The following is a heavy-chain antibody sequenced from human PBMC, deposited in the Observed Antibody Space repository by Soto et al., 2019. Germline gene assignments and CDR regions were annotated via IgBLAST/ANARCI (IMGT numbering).Heavy chain of an antibody. CDR2: ISAYNGNT. CDR3: ASSSYYDFWSGYYPQRGYYYYGMDV. D-gene: IGHD3-3*01. CDR1: GYTFTSYG. V-gene: IGHV1-18*01. J-gene: IGHJ6*02. Sequence: ASVKVSCKASGYTFTSYGISWVRQAPGQGLEWMGWISAYNGNTNYAQKLQGRVTMTRDTSTSTVYMELSSLRSGDTAVYYCASSSYYDFWSGYYPQRGYYYYGMDVWGQGTTVTSP.